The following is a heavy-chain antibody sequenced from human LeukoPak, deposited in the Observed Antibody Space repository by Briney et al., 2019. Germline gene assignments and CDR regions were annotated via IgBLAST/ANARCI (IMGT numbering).Heavy chain of an antibody. CDR3: ASYIGITMTEGAFDI. CDR1: GYTFTGYY. V-gene: IGHV1-2*02. CDR2: INPNSGGT. D-gene: IGHD3-22*01. J-gene: IGHJ3*02. Sequence: ASVKVSCKASGYTFTGYYMHWVRQAPGQGLEWMGWINPNSGGTNYAQKFQGRVTMTRDTSISTAYMELSRLRSDDTAVYYCASYIGITMTEGAFDIWGQGTMATVSS.